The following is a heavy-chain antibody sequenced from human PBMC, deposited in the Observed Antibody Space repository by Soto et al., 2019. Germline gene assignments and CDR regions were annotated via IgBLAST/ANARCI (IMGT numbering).Heavy chain of an antibody. CDR2: ISAYNGNT. CDR1: GYTFTSYG. Sequence: QVQLVQSGAEVKKPGASVKVSCKASGYTFTSYGITWVRQAPGQGLEWMGWISAYNGNTNYAQKFQGRVTITADKSTSIAYMELSSLRSEDTAVYYCARAGVYSGSYYWFDPWGQGTLVTVSS. D-gene: IGHD1-26*01. J-gene: IGHJ5*02. V-gene: IGHV1-18*01. CDR3: ARAGVYSGSYYWFDP.